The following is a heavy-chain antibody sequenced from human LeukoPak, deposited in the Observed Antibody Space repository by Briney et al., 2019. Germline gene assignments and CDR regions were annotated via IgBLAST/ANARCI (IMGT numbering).Heavy chain of an antibody. CDR3: ARGVLYYYYMDV. V-gene: IGHV1-2*02. D-gene: IGHD4/OR15-4a*01. CDR1: GYTFTGYY. J-gene: IGHJ6*03. CDR2: INPNSGGT. Sequence: ASVKVSCKASGYTFTGYYMHWVRLAPGQGLEWMGWINPNSGGTNYAQEFQGRVTMTRDTSISTAYMELSRLRSDDTAVYYCARGVLYYYYMDVWGKGTTVTVSS.